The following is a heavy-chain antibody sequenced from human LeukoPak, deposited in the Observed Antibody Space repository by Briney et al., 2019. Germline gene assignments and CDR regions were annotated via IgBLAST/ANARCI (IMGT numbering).Heavy chain of an antibody. CDR1: GGSISSSSYY. J-gene: IGHJ4*02. CDR3: ARRGGYNDLDY. D-gene: IGHD5-24*01. Sequence: PSETLSLTCTVSGGSISSSSYYWGWIRQPPGKGLEWIGSIYYSGSTYYNPSLKSRVTISVDTSKNQFSLKLSSVTAADTAVYYCARRGGYNDLDYWGQGTLVTVSS. V-gene: IGHV4-39*07. CDR2: IYYSGST.